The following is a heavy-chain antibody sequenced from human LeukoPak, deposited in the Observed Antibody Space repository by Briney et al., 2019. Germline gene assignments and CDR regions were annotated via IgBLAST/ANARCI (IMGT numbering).Heavy chain of an antibody. CDR2: ISSSGSTI. Sequence: PGGSLRLSCAASGFTFSDYYMSWIRQAPGKGLEWVSYISSSGSTIYYADSVKGRFTISRDNAKNSLYLQMNSLRAEDTAVYYCARDKSYSSGWYPRKDNRYYGMDVWGQGTTVTVSS. V-gene: IGHV3-11*01. CDR3: ARDKSYSSGWYPRKDNRYYGMDV. J-gene: IGHJ6*02. CDR1: GFTFSDYY. D-gene: IGHD6-19*01.